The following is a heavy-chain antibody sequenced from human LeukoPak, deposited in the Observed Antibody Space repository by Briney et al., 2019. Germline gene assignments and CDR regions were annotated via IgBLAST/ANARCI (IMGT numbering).Heavy chain of an antibody. D-gene: IGHD3-22*01. V-gene: IGHV1-46*01. J-gene: IGHJ4*02. CDR3: ARDRSITMIH. CDR2: INPSGGST. CDR1: GYTFTSYY. Sequence: GASVKVSCKASGYTFTSYYMHWVRQAPGQGLEWMGIINPSGGSTSYAQKFQGRVTMTRDTSISTAYMELSRLRSDDTAVYYCARDRSITMIHWGQGTLVTVSS.